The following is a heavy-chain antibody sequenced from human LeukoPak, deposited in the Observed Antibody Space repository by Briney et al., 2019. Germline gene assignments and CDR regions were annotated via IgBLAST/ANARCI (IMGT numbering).Heavy chain of an antibody. Sequence: PGGSLRLSCAASGFTFSSSAMHWVRQAPGKGLEWVAFVQNDGSDKYYADSVKGRFTISRDNSKNTLYLQMNSLRAEDTAVYYCARDLYIGGGSFDYWGQGTLVTVSS. D-gene: IGHD2-15*01. V-gene: IGHV3-30*02. J-gene: IGHJ4*02. CDR1: GFTFSSSA. CDR3: ARDLYIGGGSFDY. CDR2: VQNDGSDK.